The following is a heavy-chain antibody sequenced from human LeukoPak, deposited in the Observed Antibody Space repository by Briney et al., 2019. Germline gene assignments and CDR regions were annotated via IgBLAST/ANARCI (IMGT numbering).Heavy chain of an antibody. D-gene: IGHD3-3*01. Sequence: SETLSLTCTVSGGSISSYSWSWIRQPPGKGLEWIGYIYYSGSTNYNPSLKSRVTISVDTSNNQFSLKLSSVTAADTAVYYCARGYDFWSGLVGGWFDPWGQGTLVTVSS. CDR3: ARGYDFWSGLVGGWFDP. CDR2: IYYSGST. CDR1: GGSISSYS. J-gene: IGHJ5*02. V-gene: IGHV4-59*12.